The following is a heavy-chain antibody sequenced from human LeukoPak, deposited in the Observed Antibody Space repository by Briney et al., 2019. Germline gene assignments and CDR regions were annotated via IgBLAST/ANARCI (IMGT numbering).Heavy chain of an antibody. CDR1: GYIFTSYG. D-gene: IGHD3-9*01. CDR2: LNPTYDIP. Sequence: ASVKVSCKASGYIFTSYGISWVRQAPGQGLEWMGILNPTYDIPIYAQTFEGRVTMTRDMSTSTVYMELTTLTSDDTAVYFCAKDPRNILTGDYDDFDIWGQGTMVIVSS. V-gene: IGHV1-46*01. CDR3: AKDPRNILTGDYDDFDI. J-gene: IGHJ3*02.